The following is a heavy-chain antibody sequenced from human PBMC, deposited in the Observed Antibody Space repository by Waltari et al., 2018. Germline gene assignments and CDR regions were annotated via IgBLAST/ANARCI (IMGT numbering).Heavy chain of an antibody. Sequence: QVQLVQSGAEVKKPGASVKVSCKASGYSFTSYDINWVRQATGQGLEWMGWMNHNSGNTGYAQKFQGRVTITSNTSISTAYMELSSLRSEDTAVYYCARGRVRVLEWLPGDYGMDVWGQGTTVTVSS. V-gene: IGHV1-8*01. CDR2: MNHNSGNT. D-gene: IGHD3-3*01. CDR3: ARGRVRVLEWLPGDYGMDV. J-gene: IGHJ6*02. CDR1: GYSFTSYD.